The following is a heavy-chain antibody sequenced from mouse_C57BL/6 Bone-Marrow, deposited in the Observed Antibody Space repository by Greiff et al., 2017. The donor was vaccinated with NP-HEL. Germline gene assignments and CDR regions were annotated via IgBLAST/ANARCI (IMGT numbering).Heavy chain of an antibody. J-gene: IGHJ4*01. Sequence: VQLQQSGAELVRPGASVKLSCTASGFNIKDDYMHWVKQRPEQGLEWIGWIDPENGDTEYASKFQGKATITADTSSNTAYLQLSSLTSEDTAVYYCTHYYGSSPYYAMDYWGQGTSVTVSS. CDR1: GFNIKDDY. CDR3: THYYGSSPYYAMDY. D-gene: IGHD1-1*01. V-gene: IGHV14-4*01. CDR2: IDPENGDT.